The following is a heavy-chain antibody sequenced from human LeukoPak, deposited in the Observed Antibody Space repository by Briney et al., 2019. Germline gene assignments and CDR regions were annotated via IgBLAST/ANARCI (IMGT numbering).Heavy chain of an antibody. CDR2: IKQDGSEE. D-gene: IGHD6-13*01. V-gene: IGHV3-7*01. CDR1: GFTFSSYW. CDR3: ARRDSSSWYNYYYYYYMDV. J-gene: IGHJ6*03. Sequence: GGSLRLSCAASGFTFSSYWMSWVRQAPGKGLEWVANIKQDGSEEYYVDSVKGRFTISGDNAKNSLYLQMNSLRAEDTAVYYCARRDSSSWYNYYYYYYMDVWGKGTTVTVSS.